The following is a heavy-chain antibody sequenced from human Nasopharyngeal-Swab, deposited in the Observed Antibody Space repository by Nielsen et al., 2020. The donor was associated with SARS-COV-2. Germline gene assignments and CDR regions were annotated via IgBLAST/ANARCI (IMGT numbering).Heavy chain of an antibody. V-gene: IGHV5-51*01. CDR2: IYPGDSDA. D-gene: IGHD1-1*01. CDR3: ARQQIIGTTAPLGPFDI. J-gene: IGHJ3*02. CDR1: GYSFNRNW. Sequence: KVSCKGSGYSFNRNWIGWVRQMPGKGLEWMGIIYPGDSDARYRPSFLGQVTISADTSINTAYLQWSTLKASDTAMYYCARQQIIGTTAPLGPFDIWGQGTMVTVSS.